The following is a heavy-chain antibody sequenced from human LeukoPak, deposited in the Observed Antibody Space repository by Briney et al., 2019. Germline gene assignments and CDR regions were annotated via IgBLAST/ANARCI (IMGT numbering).Heavy chain of an antibody. CDR3: ARIAYDALDSYYYGMDV. Sequence: SETLSLTCTVSGGAISSGPYYWIWIRQHPGKGLEWIGYITYSGNTYYYPALNSRVTVSLDTSKTQFSLKLSSVTAADTAVYYCARIAYDALDSYYYGMDVWGQGTTVTVSS. D-gene: IGHD3-3*01. V-gene: IGHV4-31*03. CDR1: GGAISSGPYY. CDR2: ITYSGNT. J-gene: IGHJ6*02.